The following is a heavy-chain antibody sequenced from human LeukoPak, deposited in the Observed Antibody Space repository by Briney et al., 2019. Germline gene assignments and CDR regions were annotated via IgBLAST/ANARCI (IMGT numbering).Heavy chain of an antibody. D-gene: IGHD2-2*01. J-gene: IGHJ6*02. Sequence: ASVKVSCKASGYTFTGYYMHWVRQAPGQGVEWMGWINPNSGGTNYAQKCQGRVTITRDTSISTSYMDLSSLTSADTAVYYCARDMYCSSTSCYFYYYYGMDLSGQGTTVTVSS. CDR2: INPNSGGT. CDR1: GYTFTGYY. CDR3: ARDMYCSSTSCYFYYYYGMDL. V-gene: IGHV1-2*02.